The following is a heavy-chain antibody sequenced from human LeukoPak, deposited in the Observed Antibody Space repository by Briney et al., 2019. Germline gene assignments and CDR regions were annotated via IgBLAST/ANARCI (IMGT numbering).Heavy chain of an antibody. V-gene: IGHV3-23*01. CDR2: ISGSVGTT. J-gene: IGHJ4*02. CDR3: AKGPTYYYNSSGYLED. CDR1: GFTLSSNA. Sequence: GGSLRLSCAASGFTLSSNAMSWVRPAPGKGLEWVSAISGSVGTTNYTDSVKGRFTISRDNSKNTLHLQRNSLGAEDTAVYYCAKGPTYYYNSSGYLEDWGRGALVTVSS. D-gene: IGHD3-22*01.